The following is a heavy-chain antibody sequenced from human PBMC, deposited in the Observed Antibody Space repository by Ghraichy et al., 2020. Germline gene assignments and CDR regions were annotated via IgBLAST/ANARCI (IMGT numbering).Heavy chain of an antibody. D-gene: IGHD3-10*01. CDR1: GGSISSSTW. V-gene: IGHV4-4*02. J-gene: IGHJ6*02. CDR2: IYHGGST. Sequence: SETLSLTCAVSGGSISSSTWWSWVRQPPGKGLEWIGEIYHGGSTNYNPSLKSRVTISLDKSKNQFSLKLSSVTAADTAVYYCARSAREDRAYYYHYYGMDVWGQGTTVTVSS. CDR3: ARSAREDRAYYYHYYGMDV.